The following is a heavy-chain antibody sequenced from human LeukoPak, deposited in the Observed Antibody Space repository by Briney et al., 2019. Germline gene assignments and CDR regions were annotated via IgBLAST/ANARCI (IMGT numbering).Heavy chain of an antibody. Sequence: SETLSLTCTVSGGSMSGYYWTWIRQPPGKGPEWIGYIHSSGSTTYNPSLQSRLTMSIDTSRNQLSLSLSSATAADTAFYYCARRRGDYGEGEFNFWGQGISVTVSS. J-gene: IGHJ4*02. CDR1: GGSMSGYY. CDR3: ARRRGDYGEGEFNF. V-gene: IGHV4-4*09. D-gene: IGHD4-17*01. CDR2: IHSSGST.